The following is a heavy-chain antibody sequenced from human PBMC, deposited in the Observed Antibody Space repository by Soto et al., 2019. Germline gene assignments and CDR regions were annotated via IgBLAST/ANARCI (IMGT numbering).Heavy chain of an antibody. D-gene: IGHD2-8*01. J-gene: IGHJ6*02. CDR2: INPSHGNT. CDR1: GYSFITYF. CDR3: ARVGAKYCTNGVCSPIRSFDYYYGMDV. V-gene: IGHV1-18*04. Sequence: ASVKVSCKASGYSFITYFMHWVRQAPGQGLEWMGVINPSHGNTNYAQKLQGGVTMTTDTSTSTAYMELRSLRSDDTAVYYCARVGAKYCTNGVCSPIRSFDYYYGMDVWGQGTTVTAP.